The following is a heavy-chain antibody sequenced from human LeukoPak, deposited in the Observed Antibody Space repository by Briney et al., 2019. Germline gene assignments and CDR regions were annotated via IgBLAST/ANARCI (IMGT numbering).Heavy chain of an antibody. CDR1: GFTFSSYS. CDR2: ISSSSSYI. J-gene: IGHJ6*02. CDR3: AREYAILTGYYTCYYYGMDV. D-gene: IGHD3-9*01. Sequence: GGSLRLSCAASGFTFSSYSMNWVRQAPGKGLEWVSSISSSSSYIYYADSVKGRFTISRDNAKNSLYLQMNSLRAEDTAVYYCAREYAILTGYYTCYYYGMDVWGQGTTVTVSS. V-gene: IGHV3-21*01.